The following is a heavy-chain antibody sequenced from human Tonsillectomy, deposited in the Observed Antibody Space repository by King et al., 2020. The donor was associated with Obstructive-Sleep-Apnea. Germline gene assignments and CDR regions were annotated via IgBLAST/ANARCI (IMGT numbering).Heavy chain of an antibody. CDR3: ARLTTLTSHYFDS. J-gene: IGHJ4*02. Sequence: QLVQSGAEVTQPGESLKISCKGSGYSFTSYWIGWVRQMPGKGLEWMGIIYPVDSDTRYTPSFHSQVTMSVDKSISTPYLQWSSLKASDTDMFYCARLTTLTSHYFDSWGQGTLVTVSS. V-gene: IGHV5-51*01. D-gene: IGHD4-11*01. CDR1: GYSFTSYW. CDR2: IYPVDSDT.